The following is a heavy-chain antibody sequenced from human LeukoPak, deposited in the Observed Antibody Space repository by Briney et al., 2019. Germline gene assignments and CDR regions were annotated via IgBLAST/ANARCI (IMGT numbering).Heavy chain of an antibody. CDR2: INPNGGGT. D-gene: IGHD6-13*01. V-gene: IGHV1-2*02. J-gene: IGHJ5*02. CDR1: GYTFIGFY. Sequence: ASVKVSCKTSGYTFIGFYIRWVRQAPGQGLEWMGWINPNGGGTHYAQKFQGRVTMTRDTSVTTAYMELSSLTSDDTAVYYCARDQRQQLILGWLDPWGQGTLVTVSS. CDR3: ARDQRQQLILGWLDP.